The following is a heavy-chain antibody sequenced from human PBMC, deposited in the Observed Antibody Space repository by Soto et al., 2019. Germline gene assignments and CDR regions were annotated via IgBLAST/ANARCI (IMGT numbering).Heavy chain of an antibody. CDR3: ARGHCSSTSCTGGNFDY. D-gene: IGHD2-2*01. CDR1: GYTFTRYY. CDR2: INPSGGST. V-gene: IGHV1-46*04. Sequence: QVQLVQSGAEVKKPGASVKVSCNASGYTFTRYYMQWVRQAPGQGLEWMGIINPSGGSTSYAQKLQGRVTKTRDKSTSRVYVELSSLRSEDTAVYYCARGHCSSTSCTGGNFDYWGQGTLVTVSS. J-gene: IGHJ4*02.